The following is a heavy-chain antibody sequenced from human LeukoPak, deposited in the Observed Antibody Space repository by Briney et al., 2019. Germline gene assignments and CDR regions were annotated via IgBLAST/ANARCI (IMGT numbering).Heavy chain of an antibody. CDR2: INHSGST. V-gene: IGHV4-34*01. CDR1: GGSFSGYY. J-gene: IGHJ5*02. D-gene: IGHD6-13*01. CDR3: ARARAAAGSWWFDP. Sequence: SETLSLTCAVYGGSFSGYYWSWIRQPPGKGLEWIGEINHSGSTNYNPSLKSRVTISVDTSKNQFSLKLSSVTAADTAVYYCARARAAAGSWWFDPWGQGTLVTVSS.